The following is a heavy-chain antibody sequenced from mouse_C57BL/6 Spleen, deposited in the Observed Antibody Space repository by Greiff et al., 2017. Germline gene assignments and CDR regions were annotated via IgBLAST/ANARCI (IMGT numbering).Heavy chain of an antibody. CDR2: IYPSDSET. J-gene: IGHJ4*01. CDR1: GYTFTSYW. D-gene: IGHD2-5*01. CDR3: ASYSNYSYAMDY. V-gene: IGHV1-61*01. Sequence: VQLQQPGAELVRPGSSVKLSCKASGYTFTSYWMDWVKQRPGQGLEWIGNIYPSDSETHYNQKFKDKATLTVDQSSSTAYMQLSSLTSEDSAVYYCASYSNYSYAMDYWGQGTSVTVSS.